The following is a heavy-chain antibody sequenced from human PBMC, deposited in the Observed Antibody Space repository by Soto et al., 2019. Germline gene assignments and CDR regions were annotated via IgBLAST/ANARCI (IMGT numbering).Heavy chain of an antibody. D-gene: IGHD3-16*01. V-gene: IGHV4-34*01. J-gene: IGHJ4*02. CDR1: GGSFSVYY. CDR2: INHSGST. CDR3: ARGYYAPLGDY. Sequence: KPSETLSLTCAVYGGSFSVYYWSWIRQPPGKGLEWIGEINHSGSTNYNPSLKSRVTISVDTSKNQFSLKLSSVTAADTAVYYCARGYYAPLGDYWGQGTLVTVSS.